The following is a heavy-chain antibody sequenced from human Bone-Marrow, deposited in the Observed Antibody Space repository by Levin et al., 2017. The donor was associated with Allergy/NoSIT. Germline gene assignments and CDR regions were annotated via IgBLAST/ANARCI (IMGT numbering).Heavy chain of an antibody. Sequence: SETLSLTCAVYGGSFSGYYWSWIRQPPGKGLEWIGEINHSGSTNYNPSLKSRVTISVDTSKNQFSLKLSSVTAADTAVYYCARVGILEWFSPPTWFDPWGQGTLVTVSS. CDR1: GGSFSGYY. J-gene: IGHJ5*02. CDR3: ARVGILEWFSPPTWFDP. V-gene: IGHV4-34*01. CDR2: INHSGST. D-gene: IGHD3-3*01.